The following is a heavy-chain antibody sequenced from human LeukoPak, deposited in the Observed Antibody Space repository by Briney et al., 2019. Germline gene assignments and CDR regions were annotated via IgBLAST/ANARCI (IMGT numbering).Heavy chain of an antibody. D-gene: IGHD3-3*01. CDR2: IYYSGST. CDR1: GGSISSGDYY. V-gene: IGHV4-30-4*08. CDR3: ARAAKKLRFLEWFTSPFDY. J-gene: IGHJ4*02. Sequence: SQTLSLTCTVSGGSISSGDYYWRWIRQPPGKGLEWIAYIYYSGSTYCNPSLKSRDTISVDTSKNQFSLKLSSVTAADTAVYYCARAAKKLRFLEWFTSPFDYWGQGTLVTVSS.